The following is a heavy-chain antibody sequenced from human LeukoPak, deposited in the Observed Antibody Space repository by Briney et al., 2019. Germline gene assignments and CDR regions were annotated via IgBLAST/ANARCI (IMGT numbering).Heavy chain of an antibody. V-gene: IGHV4-59*12. J-gene: IGHJ2*01. D-gene: IGHD3-10*01. CDR2: IYYSGST. Sequence: QPSETLSLTCSGTGGSISGYCWSWIRQPPGKGLEWIGYIYYSGSTNYPPSLKSRLTMSVDSSKNQLSLRLTSVTAADTAVYYCARDSYDYGSGSTVGYFDLWGRGTLVTVSS. CDR1: GGSISGYC. CDR3: ARDSYDYGSGSTVGYFDL.